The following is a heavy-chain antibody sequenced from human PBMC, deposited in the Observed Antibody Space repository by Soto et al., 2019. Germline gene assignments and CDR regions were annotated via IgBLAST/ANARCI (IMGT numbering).Heavy chain of an antibody. CDR1: GYTLTELS. CDR2: SDPEDGET. D-gene: IGHD1-26*01. V-gene: IGHV1-24*01. J-gene: IGHJ4*02. Sequence: ASVKVSCKVSGYTLTELSMHWVRQAPGKGLEWMGGSDPEDGETIYAQKFQGRVTMTEDTSTDTAYMELSSLRSEDTAVYYCATDIVGATRFNYWGQGTLVTVSS. CDR3: ATDIVGATRFNY.